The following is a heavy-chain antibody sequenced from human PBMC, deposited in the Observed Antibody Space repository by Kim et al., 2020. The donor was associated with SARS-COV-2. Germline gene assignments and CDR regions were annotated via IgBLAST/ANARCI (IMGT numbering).Heavy chain of an antibody. CDR3: ARSEGRASWHQFDY. Sequence: SETLSLTCTVSSDSIRSYYWSWIRQLPGKGLEWIGYIFYSGSTNSNPSLKSRVTISWDTSRNQFSLDLTSVIDADTAVYYCARSEGRASWHQFDYWGQGILVTVSS. J-gene: IGHJ4*02. CDR1: SDSIRSYY. V-gene: IGHV4-59*01. CDR2: IFYSGST.